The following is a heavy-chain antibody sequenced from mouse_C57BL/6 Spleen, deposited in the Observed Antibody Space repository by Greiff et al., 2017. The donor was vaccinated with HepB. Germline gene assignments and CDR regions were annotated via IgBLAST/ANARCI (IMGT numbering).Heavy chain of an antibody. CDR2: ISDGGSYT. J-gene: IGHJ4*01. CDR1: GFTFSSYA. Sequence: EVHLVESGGGLVKPGGSLKLSCAASGFTFSSYAMSWVRQTPEKRLEWVATISDGGSYTYYPDNVKGRFTISRDNAKNNLYLQMSHLKSEDTAMYYCAREDMDGDYWGQGTSVTVSS. V-gene: IGHV5-4*01. CDR3: AREDMDGDY. D-gene: IGHD1-1*02.